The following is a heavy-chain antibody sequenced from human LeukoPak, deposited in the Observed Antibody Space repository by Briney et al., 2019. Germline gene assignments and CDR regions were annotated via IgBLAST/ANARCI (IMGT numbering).Heavy chain of an antibody. V-gene: IGHV4-39*01. CDR2: IYYSGST. J-gene: IGHJ4*02. CDR1: GGSLSTSSYY. CDR3: ARHSSVLPFDY. Sequence: SETLSLTCTVSGGSLSTSSYYWVWIRQPPGKGLEWIGSIYYSGSTYYKPSLKSRVTISVDTSKNQFSLKLSSVTAADTAVYYCARHSSVLPFDYWGEGTLVGVSS. D-gene: IGHD3-10*01.